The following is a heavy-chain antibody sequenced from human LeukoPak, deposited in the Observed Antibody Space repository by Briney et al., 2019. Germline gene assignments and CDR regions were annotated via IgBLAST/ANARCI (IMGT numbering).Heavy chain of an antibody. D-gene: IGHD6-13*01. CDR2: ISGSGGST. J-gene: IGHJ4*02. CDR1: GFTFSSYA. CDR3: AKGPPYSSRGWFDY. V-gene: IGHV3-23*01. Sequence: QAGGSLRLSCAASGFTFSSYAMSWVRQAPGKGLEWVSAISGSGGSTYYADSVKGRFTISRDNSKSTLYLQMDSLRAEDTAVYYCAKGPPYSSRGWFDYGGQGTLVTVSS.